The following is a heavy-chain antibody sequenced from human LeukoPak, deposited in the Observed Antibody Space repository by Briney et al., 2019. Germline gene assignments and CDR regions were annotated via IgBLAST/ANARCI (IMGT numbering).Heavy chain of an antibody. Sequence: PSETLSLTCAVSGGSISSGDYYWSWIRQPPGKGLEWIGYIYYSGSTYYNPSLKSRVTISVDTSKNQFSLKLSSVTAADTAVYYCAREQLEGWYFDLWGRGTLVTVSS. V-gene: IGHV4-30-4*01. J-gene: IGHJ2*01. D-gene: IGHD1-1*01. CDR3: AREQLEGWYFDL. CDR1: GGSISSGDYY. CDR2: IYYSGST.